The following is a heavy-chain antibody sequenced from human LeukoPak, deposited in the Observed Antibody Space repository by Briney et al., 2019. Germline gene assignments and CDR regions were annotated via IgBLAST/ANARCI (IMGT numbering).Heavy chain of an antibody. Sequence: SGGSLRLSCAASGFTFSSYWMSWVRQAPGKGLEWVANIKQDGSEKYYVDSVKGRFTISRDNAKNSLYLQMNSLRAEDTAVYYCARVDSNLAYYYYGMDVWGQGTTVTVSS. D-gene: IGHD2-2*03. CDR1: GFTFSSYW. CDR3: ARVDSNLAYYYYGMDV. V-gene: IGHV3-7*01. CDR2: IKQDGSEK. J-gene: IGHJ6*02.